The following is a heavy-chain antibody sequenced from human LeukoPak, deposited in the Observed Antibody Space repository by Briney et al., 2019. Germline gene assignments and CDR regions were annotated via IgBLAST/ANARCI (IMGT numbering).Heavy chain of an antibody. V-gene: IGHV3-23*01. CDR3: AKVLSGSYYSPFDY. CDR2: ISGSGGST. Sequence: PPGGSLRLSCAASGFTFSSYAMSWVRQAPGKGLEWVSAISGSGGSTYYADSVKGRFTISRDNSKNTLYLQMNSLRAEDTAVYYCAKVLSGSYYSPFDYWGQGTLVTVSS. D-gene: IGHD1-26*01. J-gene: IGHJ4*02. CDR1: GFTFSSYA.